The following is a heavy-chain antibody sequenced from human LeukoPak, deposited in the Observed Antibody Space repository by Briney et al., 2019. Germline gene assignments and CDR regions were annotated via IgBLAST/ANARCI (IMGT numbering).Heavy chain of an antibody. CDR2: IYSGGST. CDR3: ARDRDSGSRLFDY. J-gene: IGHJ4*02. D-gene: IGHD1-26*01. Sequence: GGSLRLSCAASGFTVSSNYMSWVRQAPGKGLEWVSVIYSGGSTYYADSVKGRFTISRDNSKNTLYLQMNSLRAEDTAVYYCARDRDSGSRLFDYCGQGTLVTVSS. V-gene: IGHV3-53*01. CDR1: GFTVSSNY.